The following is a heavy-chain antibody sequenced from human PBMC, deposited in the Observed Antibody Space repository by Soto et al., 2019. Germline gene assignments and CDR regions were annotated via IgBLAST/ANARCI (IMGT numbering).Heavy chain of an antibody. J-gene: IGHJ4*02. Sequence: SETLSLTCTASGDSISSATHYWNWIRQHPGKGREWIRYVSSSGNSYYSPSLKSRVFMSVDTSKNLFPLKLSSVTAADTDIYYCVGRLKSIYDYLDSWGQGTQDTVSS. CDR3: VGRLKSIYDYLDS. CDR1: GDSISSATHY. V-gene: IGHV4-31*03. CDR2: VSSSGNS. D-gene: IGHD2-8*01.